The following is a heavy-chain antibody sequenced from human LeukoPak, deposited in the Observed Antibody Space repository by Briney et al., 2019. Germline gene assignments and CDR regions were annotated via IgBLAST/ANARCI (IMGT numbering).Heavy chain of an antibody. CDR2: IYTSGST. J-gene: IGHJ4*02. CDR1: GGSISSYY. V-gene: IGHV4-4*07. CDR3: ARDNYDSSGYYLGNY. Sequence: SETLSLTCTASGGSISSYYWSWIRQPAGKGLEWIGRIYTSGSTNYNPSLKSRVTMSVDTSKNQFSLKLSSVTAADTAVYYCARDNYDSSGYYLGNYWGQGTLVTVSS. D-gene: IGHD3-22*01.